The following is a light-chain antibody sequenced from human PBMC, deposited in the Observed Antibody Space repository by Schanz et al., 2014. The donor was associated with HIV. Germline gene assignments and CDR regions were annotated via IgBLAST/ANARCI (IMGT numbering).Light chain of an antibody. CDR1: QGISTY. CDR3: QQYNRYAST. CDR2: GAS. V-gene: IGKV1-8*01. Sequence: AIRMTQSPSSFSASTGDRVTISCRASQGISTYLAWYQQKPGKAPKLLTYGASTLQSGVPPRFSGSGSGTDFTLTISSLQPDDFATYYCQQYNRYASTFGQGTKVEIK. J-gene: IGKJ1*01.